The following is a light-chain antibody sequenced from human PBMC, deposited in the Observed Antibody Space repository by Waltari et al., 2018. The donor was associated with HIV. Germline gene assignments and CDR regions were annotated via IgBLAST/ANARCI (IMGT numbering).Light chain of an antibody. CDR1: SSHVGGYHY. CDR2: EVS. CDR3: SSYTSSSTLV. V-gene: IGLV2-14*01. Sequence: QSALTQPASVSGSPGQSITISCTGTSSHVGGYHYVSWYQQHPGKAPKLMIYEVSNRPSGVSNRFSGSKSGNTASLTISGLQAEDEADYYCSSYTSSSTLVFGTGTKVTVL. J-gene: IGLJ1*01.